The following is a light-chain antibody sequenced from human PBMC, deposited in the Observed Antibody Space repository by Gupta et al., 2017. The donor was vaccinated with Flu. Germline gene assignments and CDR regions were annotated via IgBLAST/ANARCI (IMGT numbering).Light chain of an antibody. CDR1: SSDIATYNY. CDR3: SSYTSTNTWV. CDR2: EVS. V-gene: IGLV2-14*01. Sequence: QSALTQPASISGSPGQSITISCTGTSSDIATYNYVSWYQHHPVKAPKLLIYEVSNRPSGVSNRFSASKSGNTASPPTSGLQAEDDADYYYSSYTSTNTWVFGGGTKLTVI. J-gene: IGLJ3*02.